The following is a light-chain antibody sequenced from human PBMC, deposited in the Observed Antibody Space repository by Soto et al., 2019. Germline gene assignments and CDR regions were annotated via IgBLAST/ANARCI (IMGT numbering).Light chain of an antibody. V-gene: IGKV3-11*01. J-gene: IGKJ1*01. CDR3: QQHGTT. CDR2: DAS. Sequence: ELVLTQSPATLSLSPGARATLSCRASQSVSSYLAWYQQKPGQAPRLLIYDASNRATGIPARFSGSGSGTDFPLTISRLEPEDFAVYYCQQHGTTFGQGTKVDI. CDR1: QSVSSY.